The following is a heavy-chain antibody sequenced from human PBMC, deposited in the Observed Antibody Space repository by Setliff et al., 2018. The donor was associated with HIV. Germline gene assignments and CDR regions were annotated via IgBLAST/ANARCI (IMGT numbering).Heavy chain of an antibody. CDR2: ISAYTGDT. J-gene: IGHJ6*03. D-gene: IGHD3-9*01. Sequence: ASVKVSCKASGYSFISYGICWVRQAPGQGLEWMGWISAYTGDTYSAQTLQGRVTMTTDTSTKTAYLELRSLRSDDTAMYYCARIGPDYDILTGYMDYYYMDVWGKGTTVTVSS. CDR3: ARIGPDYDILTGYMDYYYMDV. V-gene: IGHV1-18*01. CDR1: GYSFISYG.